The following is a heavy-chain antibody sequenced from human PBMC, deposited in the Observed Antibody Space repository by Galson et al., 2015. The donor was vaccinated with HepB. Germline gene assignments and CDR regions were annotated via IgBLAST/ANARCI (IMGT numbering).Heavy chain of an antibody. CDR1: GASISSYY. CDR2: ISYSGSP. D-gene: IGHD6-6*01. Sequence: SETLSLTCTVSGASISSYYWNWIRQPPGKGLEWIGCISYSGSPNYNPSLKSRVTISINTSKNQFSLNLSSVTAADTAVYYCARVYDSSSADLDYWGQGTLVTVSS. CDR3: ARVYDSSSADLDY. V-gene: IGHV4-59*01. J-gene: IGHJ4*02.